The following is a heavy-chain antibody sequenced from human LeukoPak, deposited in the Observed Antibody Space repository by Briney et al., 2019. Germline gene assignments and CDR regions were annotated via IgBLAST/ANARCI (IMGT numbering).Heavy chain of an antibody. CDR3: ARGAGPDAFDI. D-gene: IGHD6-13*01. J-gene: IGHJ3*02. Sequence: GRSLRLSCAASGFTFSSDGMHWVRQAPGKGLEWVAVIWYDGSNKYYADSVKGRFTISRDNSKNTLYLQMNSLRAEDTAVYYCARGAGPDAFDIWGQGTMVTVSS. V-gene: IGHV3-33*01. CDR2: IWYDGSNK. CDR1: GFTFSSDG.